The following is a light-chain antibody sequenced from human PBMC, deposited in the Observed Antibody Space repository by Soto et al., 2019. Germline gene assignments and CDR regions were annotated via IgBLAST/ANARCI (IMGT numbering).Light chain of an antibody. Sequence: EILMTQSTATLSVSPGERATLSCRATQSVSHNLAWYQQKPGQAPRLLFYGASTRATGIPARFSGSGSGTDFTLTISSLQSEDFAVYYCQQSNNWPYTFGQGTTLEI. V-gene: IGKV3-15*01. J-gene: IGKJ2*01. CDR2: GAS. CDR3: QQSNNWPYT. CDR1: QSVSHN.